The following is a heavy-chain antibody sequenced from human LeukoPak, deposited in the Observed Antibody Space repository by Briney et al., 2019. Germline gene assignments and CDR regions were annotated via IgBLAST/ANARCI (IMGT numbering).Heavy chain of an antibody. Sequence: GESLKISCKGSGYSFTSYWIGWVRQMPGKCLEWMGIIYPGDSDTRYSPSFQGQVTISADKSISTAYLQWSSLKASDTAMYYCARTDYDFWSGYYLNFDYWGQGTLVTVSS. CDR3: ARTDYDFWSGYYLNFDY. J-gene: IGHJ4*02. CDR1: GYSFTSYW. V-gene: IGHV5-51*01. CDR2: IYPGDSDT. D-gene: IGHD3-3*01.